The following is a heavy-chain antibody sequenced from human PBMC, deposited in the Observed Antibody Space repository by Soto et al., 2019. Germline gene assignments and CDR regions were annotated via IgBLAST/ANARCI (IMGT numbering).Heavy chain of an antibody. V-gene: IGHV4-59*01. J-gene: IGHJ6*03. CDR3: ARGSRYSYGYDVHYYYYMDV. D-gene: IGHD5-18*01. Sequence: QVQLQESGPGLVKPSETLSLTCTVSGGSISSYYWSWIRQPPGKGLEWIGYIYYSGSTNYNSSLKSRVTISVDTSKNQFSLKLNSVTAADTAVYYCARGSRYSYGYDVHYYYYMDVWGKGTTVTVSS. CDR2: IYYSGST. CDR1: GGSISSYY.